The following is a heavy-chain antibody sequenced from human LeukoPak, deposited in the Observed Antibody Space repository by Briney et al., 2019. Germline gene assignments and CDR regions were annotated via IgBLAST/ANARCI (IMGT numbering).Heavy chain of an antibody. D-gene: IGHD2-21*02. V-gene: IGHV1-46*01. CDR2: INPSGGST. Sequence: ASVKVSCKASGYTFTSYYMHWVRQAPGQGLEWMGIINPSGGSTSYAQKFQGRVTMTRDTSTSTVYKELSSLRSEDTAVYYCARVFAYCGGDCYLDYWGQGTLVTVSS. CDR3: ARVFAYCGGDCYLDY. J-gene: IGHJ4*02. CDR1: GYTFTSYY.